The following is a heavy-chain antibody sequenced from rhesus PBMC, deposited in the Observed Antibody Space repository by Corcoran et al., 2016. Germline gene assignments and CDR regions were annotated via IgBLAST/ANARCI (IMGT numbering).Heavy chain of an antibody. D-gene: IGHD2-2*01. V-gene: IGHV2-174*01. CDR3: ARRSCTSTTCYFYFDY. Sequence: QVTLKESGPALVNPTQTLTLPSTFSGFSLRPRGMGVGWLRRPPGTALEWLALIYWDDDKYYSTSLKSRLTISKDTSKNQVVLTMTNMDPVDTATYYCARRSCTSTTCYFYFDYWGQGVLVTVSS. J-gene: IGHJ4*01. CDR2: IYWDDDK. CDR1: GFSLRPRGMG.